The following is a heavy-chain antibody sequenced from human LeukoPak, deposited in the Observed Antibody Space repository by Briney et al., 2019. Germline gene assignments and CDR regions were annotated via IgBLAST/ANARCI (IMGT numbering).Heavy chain of an antibody. D-gene: IGHD6-19*01. Sequence: AGGSLRLSCAASGFTFSKYWMLWVRQAPGKGLECVSRINTDGTVTTYADSVKGRFTVSRDNADNTMFLQMNSVRDEDTAVHYCATKQWLAPPPDSWGQGTPVTASS. CDR1: GFTFSKYW. CDR3: ATKQWLAPPPDS. CDR2: INTDGTVT. V-gene: IGHV3-74*01. J-gene: IGHJ4*02.